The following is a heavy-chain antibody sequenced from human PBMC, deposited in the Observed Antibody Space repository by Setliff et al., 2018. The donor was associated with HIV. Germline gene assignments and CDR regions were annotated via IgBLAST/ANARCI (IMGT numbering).Heavy chain of an antibody. Sequence: GGSLRLSCAASRFNISTHTVNWVRQAPGKGLEWVSSISSSRSKYYADSVKGRFIISRDNAKNSLYLQMNSLRAEDTAVYYCARDRYSGSSTDYWGQGTLVTVSS. J-gene: IGHJ4*02. D-gene: IGHD1-26*01. CDR3: ARDRYSGSSTDY. V-gene: IGHV3-21*01. CDR2: ISSSRSK. CDR1: RFNISTHT.